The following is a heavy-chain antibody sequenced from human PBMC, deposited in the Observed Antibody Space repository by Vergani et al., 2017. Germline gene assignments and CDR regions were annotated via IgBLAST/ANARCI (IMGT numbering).Heavy chain of an antibody. CDR3: ARVYYDSSGYGWFDP. Sequence: QVQLQQWGAGLLKPSETLSLTCAVYGGSFSGYYWGWIRQPPGKGLEWIGSIYYSGSTYYNPSLKSRVTISVDTSKNQFSLKLSSVTAADTAVYYCARVYYDSSGYGWFDPWGQGTLVTVSS. V-gene: IGHV4-34*01. D-gene: IGHD3-22*01. CDR1: GGSFSGYY. CDR2: IYYSGST. J-gene: IGHJ5*02.